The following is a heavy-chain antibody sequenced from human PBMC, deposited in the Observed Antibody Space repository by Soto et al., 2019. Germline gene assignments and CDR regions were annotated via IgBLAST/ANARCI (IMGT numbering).Heavy chain of an antibody. CDR2: TTNTGGTT. V-gene: IGHV3-23*01. Sequence: ELQLLESGGGLAHQGETLTHSCAATEDSFDNSAMTWVRQAPGKGLEWVSTTTNTGGTTHYADSVQGRFTVSRDNFRNTLYLLMNSLRAEDTAVYYCAKLRRGATGTEGFHPWGQGTLVTVSS. CDR3: AKLRRGATGTEGFHP. D-gene: IGHD1-1*01. J-gene: IGHJ5*02. CDR1: EDSFDNSA.